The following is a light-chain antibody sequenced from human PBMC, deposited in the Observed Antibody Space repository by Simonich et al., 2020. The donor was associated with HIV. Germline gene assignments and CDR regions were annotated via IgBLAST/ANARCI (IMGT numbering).Light chain of an antibody. CDR1: QSLLHSDGKTY. CDR3: MQNIQLPPT. Sequence: DIVMTQTPLSLSVTPGQPASISCKSSQSLLHSDGKTYLYWYLQKPGQSPQLLIYEVSNRFYGVPDRFSGSGSGTDFTLKISRVEAEDVGVYYCMQNIQLPPTFGPGTKVDIK. J-gene: IGKJ3*01. V-gene: IGKV2D-29*02. CDR2: EVS.